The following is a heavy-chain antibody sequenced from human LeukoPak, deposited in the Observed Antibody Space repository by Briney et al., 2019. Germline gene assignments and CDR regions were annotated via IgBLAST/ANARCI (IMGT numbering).Heavy chain of an antibody. CDR2: IYYSGST. CDR3: AHLDRIPAALHY. V-gene: IGHV4-59*01. D-gene: IGHD2-2*01. J-gene: IGHJ4*02. Sequence: LSETLSLTCTVSGGSISSYYWSWIRQPPGRGLEWIGYIYYSGSTNYNPSLKSRVTISVDKSKSQFSLKLSSVTAADTAVYYCAHLDRIPAALHYWGQGTLVTVSS. CDR1: GGSISSYY.